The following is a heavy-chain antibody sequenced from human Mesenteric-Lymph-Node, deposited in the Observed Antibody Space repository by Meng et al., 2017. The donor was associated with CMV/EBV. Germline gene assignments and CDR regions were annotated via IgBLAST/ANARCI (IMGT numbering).Heavy chain of an antibody. CDR1: GFTFSSYA. Sequence: GGSLRLSCAASGFTFSSYAMSWVRQAPGKGLEWVGRTRNKANSYTTEYAASVKGRFTISRDDSKNSLYLQMNSLKTEDTAVYYCARGRLGWYSSGWYVTYNYYYYGMDVWGQGTTVTVSS. V-gene: IGHV3-72*01. J-gene: IGHJ6*02. CDR3: ARGRLGWYSSGWYVTYNYYYYGMDV. D-gene: IGHD6-19*01. CDR2: TRNKANSYTT.